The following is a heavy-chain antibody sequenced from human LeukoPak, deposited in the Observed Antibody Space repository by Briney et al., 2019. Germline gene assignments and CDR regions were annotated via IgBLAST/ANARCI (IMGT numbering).Heavy chain of an antibody. CDR2: IYYSGST. V-gene: IGHV4-39*01. Sequence: RSSETLSLTCTVSGGSISSSSYYWAWIRQPPGKELKWIGSIYYSGSTYYNPSLKSRVTISVDTSKNQFSLKLSSVTAADTAVYYCARRKGGSGWDRPYYFDYWGQGTLVTVSS. CDR1: GGSISSSSYY. CDR3: ARRKGGSGWDRPYYFDY. D-gene: IGHD3-10*01. J-gene: IGHJ4*02.